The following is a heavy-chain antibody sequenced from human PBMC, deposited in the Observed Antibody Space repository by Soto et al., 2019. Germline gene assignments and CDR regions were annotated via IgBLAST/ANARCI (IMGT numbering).Heavy chain of an antibody. Sequence: QVQLVQSGAEVKKPGASVTVSCKTSGYTFSNYGLNWVRQAPGQGLQWMGWISGYNGNTNYAQTVQDRVTMTTDTSTGTVYMELRSLKSDDTAIYYCSRFIMVGGWFDPNYYHGMDVWGQGTTVTVSS. CDR1: GYTFSNYG. CDR2: ISGYNGNT. J-gene: IGHJ6*02. CDR3: SRFIMVGGWFDPNYYHGMDV. V-gene: IGHV1-18*01. D-gene: IGHD6-19*01.